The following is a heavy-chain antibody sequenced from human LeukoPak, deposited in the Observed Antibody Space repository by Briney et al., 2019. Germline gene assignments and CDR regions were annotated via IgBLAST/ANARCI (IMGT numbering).Heavy chain of an antibody. D-gene: IGHD2-21*01. Sequence: ASVTVSFMASGYTFTAYYIHWVRQAPGQGLEWMGWINPNSGGTIYAQKFQGRVTVTSDTSISTAYMELSRLRCDDTAVYYCAKVGETDNIDYWGQGTLVTVYS. CDR3: AKVGETDNIDY. V-gene: IGHV1-2*02. CDR2: INPNSGGT. CDR1: GYTFTAYY. J-gene: IGHJ4*02.